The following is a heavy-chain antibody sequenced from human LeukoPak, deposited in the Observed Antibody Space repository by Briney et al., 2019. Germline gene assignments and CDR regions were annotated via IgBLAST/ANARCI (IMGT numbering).Heavy chain of an antibody. V-gene: IGHV1-2*02. CDR3: ARTNTVGAFDI. CDR2: INPNSGGT. J-gene: IGHJ3*02. Sequence: ASVKVSCRASGYTFTGYYMHWVRQAPGQGLEWMGWINPNSGGTNYAQKFQGRVTTTRDTSISTAYMELSRLRSDDTAVYYCARTNTVGAFDIWGQGTMVTVSS. D-gene: IGHD4-17*01. CDR1: GYTFTGYY.